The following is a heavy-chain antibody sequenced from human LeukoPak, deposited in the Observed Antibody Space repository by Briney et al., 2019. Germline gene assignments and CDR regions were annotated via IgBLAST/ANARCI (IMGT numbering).Heavy chain of an antibody. J-gene: IGHJ3*02. CDR2: ISAYNGNT. CDR1: GYTFTSYG. CDR3: ARLRSAYFLDAFDI. Sequence: ASVKVSCKASGYTFTSYGISWVRQAPGQGLEWMGWISAYNGNTNYAQKLQGRVTMTTDTSTSTAYMELRSLRSDDTAVYYCARLRSAYFLDAFDIWGQGTMVTVSS. D-gene: IGHD3-22*01. V-gene: IGHV1-18*01.